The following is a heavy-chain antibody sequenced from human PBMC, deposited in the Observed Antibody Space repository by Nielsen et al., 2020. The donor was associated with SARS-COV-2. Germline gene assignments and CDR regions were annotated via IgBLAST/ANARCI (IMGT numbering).Heavy chain of an antibody. CDR3: ARSIATIFRNYYGMDV. CDR2: IYYSGST. Sequence: SETLSLTCTVSDGSISSYYWSWFRQPPGKGLEWIGYIYYSGSTNYNPSLKSRVTISVDTSKNQFSLKLSSVTAADTAVYYCARSIATIFRNYYGMDVWGQGTTVTVSS. D-gene: IGHD3-3*01. V-gene: IGHV4-59*01. J-gene: IGHJ6*02. CDR1: DGSISSYY.